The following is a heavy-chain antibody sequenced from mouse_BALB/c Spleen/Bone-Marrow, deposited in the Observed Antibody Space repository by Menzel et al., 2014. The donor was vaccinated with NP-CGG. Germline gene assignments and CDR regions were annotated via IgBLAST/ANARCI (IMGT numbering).Heavy chain of an antibody. D-gene: IGHD2-10*02. Sequence: QVQLQQSGAELVRPGASVKLSCKASGYTFTSYWINWVKQRPGQGLEWIGNIYPSDSYTNYNQKFKDKATLTVDKSSSTAYMQLSSPTSGDSAVYYCTRKYGPLYYFDYWGQGTTLTVSS. CDR1: GYTFTSYW. V-gene: IGHV1-69*02. CDR2: IYPSDSYT. J-gene: IGHJ2*01. CDR3: TRKYGPLYYFDY.